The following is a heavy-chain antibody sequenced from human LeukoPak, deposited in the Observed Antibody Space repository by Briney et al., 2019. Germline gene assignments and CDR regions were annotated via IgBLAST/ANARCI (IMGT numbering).Heavy chain of an antibody. CDR3: AKKGGYSNGQLDY. CDR1: GFTFSSYA. J-gene: IGHJ4*02. Sequence: GGSLRLSCAASGFTFSSYAMSWVRQAPGKGLEWVSAISGSGGSTYYADSVKGRFTISRDNPKNTLYLQMSSLRAEDTAVYYCAKKGGYSNGQLDYWGQGTLVTVSS. D-gene: IGHD5-18*01. V-gene: IGHV3-23*01. CDR2: ISGSGGST.